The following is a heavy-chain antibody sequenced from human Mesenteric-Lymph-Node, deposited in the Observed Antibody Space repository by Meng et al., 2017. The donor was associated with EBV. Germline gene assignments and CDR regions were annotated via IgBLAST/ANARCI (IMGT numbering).Heavy chain of an antibody. CDR2: IFHSGSA. Sequence: VHPAAWGQGRAKPSGPLSLTCGRLCGSIPSSNWWSWFRQPPGKGLEWIGEIFHSGSAKYNPSLKSRVTISVDKSKNHFSLRLSSVTAADTAVYYCVRRVVVMKEEELDHWGQGTLVTVSS. J-gene: IGHJ4*02. CDR1: CGSIPSSNW. CDR3: VRRVVVMKEEELDH. D-gene: IGHD3-22*01. V-gene: IGHV4-4*02.